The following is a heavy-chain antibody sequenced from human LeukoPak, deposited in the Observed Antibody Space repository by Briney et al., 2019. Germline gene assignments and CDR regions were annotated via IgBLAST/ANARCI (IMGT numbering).Heavy chain of an antibody. CDR3: ARGLGLSAIYYYYGMDV. Sequence: GGSLRLSCAASGFTFSSYAMHWVRQAPGKGLEWVAVISYDGSNKYYADSVKGRFTISRDNSKNTLYLQMNSLRAEDTAVYYCARGLGLSAIYYYYGMDVWGQGTTVTVSS. CDR1: GFTFSSYA. CDR2: ISYDGSNK. V-gene: IGHV3-30-3*01. D-gene: IGHD3-16*01. J-gene: IGHJ6*02.